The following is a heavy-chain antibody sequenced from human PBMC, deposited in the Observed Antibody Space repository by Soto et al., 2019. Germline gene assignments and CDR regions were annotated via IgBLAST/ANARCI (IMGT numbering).Heavy chain of an antibody. CDR2: IKQDGSEK. Sequence: GGSLRLSCAASGFTFSSYWMSWVRQAPGKGLEWVANIKQDGSEKYYVDSVKGRFTISRDNAKNSLYLQMNSLRAEDTAVYYCARDSYYYDSSGYYVMRGAFDIWGQRTLVTVSS. J-gene: IGHJ3*02. D-gene: IGHD3-22*01. CDR1: GFTFSSYW. CDR3: ARDSYYYDSSGYYVMRGAFDI. V-gene: IGHV3-7*03.